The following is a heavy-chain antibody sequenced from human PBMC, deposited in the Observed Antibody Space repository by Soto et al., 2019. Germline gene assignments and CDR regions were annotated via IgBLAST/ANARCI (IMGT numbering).Heavy chain of an antibody. CDR1: GGSVSSGSYY. CDR2: IYYSGST. D-gene: IGHD3-10*01. V-gene: IGHV4-61*01. Sequence: SETLSLTCTVSGGSVSSGSYYWSWIRQPPGKGLEWIGYIYYSGSTNYNPSLKSRVTISVDTSKNQFSLKLSSVTAADTAVYYCARVWMVRGVYYYYYGMDVWGQGTTVTVSS. J-gene: IGHJ6*02. CDR3: ARVWMVRGVYYYYYGMDV.